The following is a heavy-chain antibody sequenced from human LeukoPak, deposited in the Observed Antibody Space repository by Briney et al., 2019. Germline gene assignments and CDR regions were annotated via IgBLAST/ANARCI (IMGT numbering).Heavy chain of an antibody. CDR2: IYYTGST. J-gene: IGHJ4*02. Sequence: SETLSLTRTVSGGSISSYYWGWIRQPPGRGLEWIGTIYYTGSTYYNPSLKSRVTISLDTSKNEFSLKLTSVTAPDTAMYYCARHAVEQWLVYFDYWGQGALVTVSS. V-gene: IGHV4-39*01. CDR3: ARHAVEQWLVYFDY. CDR1: GGSISSYY. D-gene: IGHD6-19*01.